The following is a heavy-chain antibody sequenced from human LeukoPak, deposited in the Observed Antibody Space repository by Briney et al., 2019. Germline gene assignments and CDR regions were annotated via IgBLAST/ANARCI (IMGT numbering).Heavy chain of an antibody. Sequence: SETLSLTCTVSGGSISSGGYYWSWIRQHPGKGLEWIGHIYYSGSTYYNPSLKSRVTISVDTSKNQFSLKLSSVTAADAAVYYCARALDSSGYSVNFDYWGQGTLVTVSS. J-gene: IGHJ4*02. CDR2: IYYSGST. CDR1: GGSISSGGYY. V-gene: IGHV4-31*03. D-gene: IGHD3-22*01. CDR3: ARALDSSGYSVNFDY.